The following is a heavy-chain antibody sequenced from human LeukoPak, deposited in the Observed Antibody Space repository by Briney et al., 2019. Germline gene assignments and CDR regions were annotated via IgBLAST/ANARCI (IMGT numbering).Heavy chain of an antibody. CDR3: AKSPAVDAAFDI. D-gene: IGHD4-23*01. Sequence: PGGSLRLSCAASGFTFSNFAVSWVRQAPGKGLEWVSAISGSGGSTYSADSVKGRFTISRDNSKNTLYLQMNSLRAEDTAVYYCAKSPAVDAAFDIWGQGTMVTVSS. J-gene: IGHJ3*02. CDR1: GFTFSNFA. V-gene: IGHV3-23*01. CDR2: ISGSGGST.